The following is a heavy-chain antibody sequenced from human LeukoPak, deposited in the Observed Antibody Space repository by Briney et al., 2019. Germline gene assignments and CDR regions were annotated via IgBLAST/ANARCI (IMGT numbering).Heavy chain of an antibody. J-gene: IGHJ4*02. CDR1: GFIFTNYF. CDR2: IKHDGSEK. D-gene: IGHD3-9*01. Sequence: GGSLRLSCAASGFIFTNYFMSWVRQAPGKGLEWVASIKHDGSEKYYVDSVKGRFTVSRDNTKISLYLQMNSLRAEDTAVYYCARGPYYDILTGYTHWGQGTLVTVSS. CDR3: ARGPYYDILTGYTH. V-gene: IGHV3-7*03.